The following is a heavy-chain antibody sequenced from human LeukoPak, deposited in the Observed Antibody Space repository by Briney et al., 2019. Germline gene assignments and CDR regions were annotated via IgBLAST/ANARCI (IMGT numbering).Heavy chain of an antibody. CDR3: ARVGEIGYSGYED. Sequence: PSETLSLTCAVYGGSFSGYYWSWIRQPPGKGLEWIGEINHSGSTNCNPSLKSRVTISVDTSKNQFSLKLLSVTAADTAVYYCARVGEIGYSGYEDWGQGTLVTVSS. CDR1: GGSFSGYY. CDR2: INHSGST. V-gene: IGHV4-34*01. J-gene: IGHJ4*02. D-gene: IGHD5-12*01.